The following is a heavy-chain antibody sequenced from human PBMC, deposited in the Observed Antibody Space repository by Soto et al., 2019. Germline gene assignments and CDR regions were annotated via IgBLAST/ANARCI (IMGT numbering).Heavy chain of an antibody. D-gene: IGHD3-3*01. CDR1: VFTFSSYG. CDR2: ISYDGSNK. J-gene: IGHJ6*02. CDR3: AKDRTLFGVVHDSVDG. V-gene: IGHV3-30*18. Sequence: VGSLRLSCASSVFTFSSYGMHCVRQSPGKGLEWVAVISYDGSNKYYADSVKGRFTISRDNSKNTLYLQMNSLRAEDTAVYYCAKDRTLFGVVHDSVDGWGEGTTVTVSS.